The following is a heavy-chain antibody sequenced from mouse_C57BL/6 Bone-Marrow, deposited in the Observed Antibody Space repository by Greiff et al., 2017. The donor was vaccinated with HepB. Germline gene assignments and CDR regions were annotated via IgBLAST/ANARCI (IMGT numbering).Heavy chain of an antibody. Sequence: EVQLQQSGGDLVKPGGSLKLSCAASGFTFSSYGMSWVRQTPDKRLEWVATISSGGSYTYYPDSVKGRFTISRDNAKNTPYLQMSSLKSEDTAMYYCARRVVNYYGSSYYYAMDYWGQGTSVTVSS. J-gene: IGHJ4*01. CDR3: ARRVVNYYGSSYYYAMDY. CDR1: GFTFSSYG. V-gene: IGHV5-6*01. CDR2: ISSGGSYT. D-gene: IGHD1-1*01.